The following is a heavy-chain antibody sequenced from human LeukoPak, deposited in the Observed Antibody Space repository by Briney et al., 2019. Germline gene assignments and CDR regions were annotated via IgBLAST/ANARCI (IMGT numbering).Heavy chain of an antibody. J-gene: IGHJ4*02. V-gene: IGHV3-21*01. CDR3: ARDVNYSSGCY. CDR1: GFTFSSYS. Sequence: GGSLRLSCAASGFTFSSYSMDWVRQAPGKGLGWVSSISSSSSYIYYADSVKGRFTISRDNAKNSLYLQMNSLRAEDTAVYYCARDVNYSSGCYWGQGTLVTVSS. D-gene: IGHD6-19*01. CDR2: ISSSSSYI.